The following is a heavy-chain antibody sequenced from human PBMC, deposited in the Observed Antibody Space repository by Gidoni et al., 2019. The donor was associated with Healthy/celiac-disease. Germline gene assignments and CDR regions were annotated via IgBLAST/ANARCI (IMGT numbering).Heavy chain of an antibody. CDR3: ARDGGYCSGGSCYADWYFDL. Sequence: VQLVESGGGVVQPGGSLRLSCAASGATVGSDGMTWVRQAPGKGLEWVAVIWDDGSNKYYADSVKSRFNISRDNSKNTLYLQMNSLRAEDTAVYYCARDGGYCSGGSCYADWYFDLWGRGTLVTVSS. J-gene: IGHJ2*01. D-gene: IGHD2-15*01. CDR1: GATVGSDG. V-gene: IGHV3-33*01. CDR2: IWDDGSNK.